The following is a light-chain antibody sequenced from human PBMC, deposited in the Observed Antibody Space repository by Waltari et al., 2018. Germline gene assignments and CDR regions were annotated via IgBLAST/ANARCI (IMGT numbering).Light chain of an antibody. CDR2: VNCDGSH. Sequence: QLMLTQSPSASASLGASVKLTCTLSSGHSSYAIAWHQQQPEKGPRYLMKVNCDGSHIKGDGIPDRFSGSSSGAERYLTISSLQSEDEADYDCQTGGFGIWVFGGGTKLTIL. V-gene: IGLV4-69*01. CDR1: SGHSSYA. J-gene: IGLJ3*02. CDR3: QTGGFGIWV.